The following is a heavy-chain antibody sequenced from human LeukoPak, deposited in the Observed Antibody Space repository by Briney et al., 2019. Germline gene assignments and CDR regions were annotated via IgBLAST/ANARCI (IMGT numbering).Heavy chain of an antibody. D-gene: IGHD3-10*01. CDR1: GGSISSSTYY. CDR2: IYYSGST. V-gene: IGHV4-39*01. Sequence: SETLSLTCTVSGGSISSSTYYWGWIRQPPGEGLEWIGTIYYSGSTYYNPSLKSRVTISVDTSKNQFSLKLSSVTAADTAVYYCARQISSTVHMVRGVNPYNWFDPWGQGTLVTVSS. CDR3: ARQISSTVHMVRGVNPYNWFDP. J-gene: IGHJ5*02.